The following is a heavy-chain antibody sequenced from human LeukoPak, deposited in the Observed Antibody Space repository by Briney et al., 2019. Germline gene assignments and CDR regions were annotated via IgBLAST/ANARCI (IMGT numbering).Heavy chain of an antibody. D-gene: IGHD1-26*01. Sequence: SDTLSLTCAISRDSDSSNNAAWNWIRQSPSRGLEWLVRTSYRAKWYNDYAVSVKSRMTINPDTSKNQFSLQLNSVTPEDTAVYYCARARSGSYYPPYYYYMDVWGKGTTVTVSS. CDR3: ARARSGSYYPPYYYYMDV. V-gene: IGHV6-1*01. CDR2: TSYRAKWYN. CDR1: RDSDSSNNAA. J-gene: IGHJ6*03.